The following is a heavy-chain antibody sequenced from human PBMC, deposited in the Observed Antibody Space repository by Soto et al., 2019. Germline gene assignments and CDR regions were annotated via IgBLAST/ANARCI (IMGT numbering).Heavy chain of an antibody. CDR3: ARKGQDFWSGYPRPGGFDY. CDR1: GFTFSNAW. CDR2: IKSKTDGGTT. D-gene: IGHD3-3*01. Sequence: PGGSLRLSCAASGFTFSNAWMNWVRQAPGKGLEWVGRIKSKTDGGTTDYAAPVKGRSTISRDDSKNTLYLQMNSLKTEDTAVYYCARKGQDFWSGYPRPGGFDYWGQGTLVTVSS. J-gene: IGHJ4*02. V-gene: IGHV3-15*07.